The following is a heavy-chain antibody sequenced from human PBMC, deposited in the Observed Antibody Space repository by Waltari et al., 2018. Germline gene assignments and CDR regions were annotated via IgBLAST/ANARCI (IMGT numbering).Heavy chain of an antibody. D-gene: IGHD6-6*01. CDR3: ARGRKGQLAHFDY. Sequence: QVQLQQWGAGLLKPSATLSLTCAVYGGSFSSYYWSWIRQTPGKGLEWIGEINHSGSTNYNPSLKSRVTISVDTSKNQFSLKLSSVTAADTAVYYCARGRKGQLAHFDYWGQGTLVTVSS. J-gene: IGHJ4*02. CDR2: INHSGST. V-gene: IGHV4-34*01. CDR1: GGSFSSYY.